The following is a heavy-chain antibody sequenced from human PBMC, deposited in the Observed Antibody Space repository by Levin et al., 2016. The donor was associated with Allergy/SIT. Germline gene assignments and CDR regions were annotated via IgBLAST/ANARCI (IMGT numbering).Heavy chain of an antibody. D-gene: IGHD4-11*01. V-gene: IGHV3-23*01. Sequence: GESLKISCAASGFTFSTYAMSWVRQAPGKGLEWVSAISGSGVSAYYADSVRGRFTISRDNSKNTLYLQMNSLRAEDTAVYYCAKTAPPMTTRHLDYWGQGTLVTVSS. CDR2: ISGSGVSA. CDR3: AKTAPPMTTRHLDY. J-gene: IGHJ4*02. CDR1: GFTFSTYA.